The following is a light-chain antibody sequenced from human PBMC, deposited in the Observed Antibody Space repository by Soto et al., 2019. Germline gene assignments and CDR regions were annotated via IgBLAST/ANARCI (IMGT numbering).Light chain of an antibody. CDR1: QVITTS. CDR2: DAS. Sequence: DIRMTQSPSSLSASLGDRVTITCQASQVITTSLNWFQQRPGKAPSLLIFDASYLEAGVPSRFSGSGSGTDFSFTISSLQPEDIATYFCQQYDSLPYTFAQGTKLEIK. CDR3: QQYDSLPYT. V-gene: IGKV1-33*01. J-gene: IGKJ2*01.